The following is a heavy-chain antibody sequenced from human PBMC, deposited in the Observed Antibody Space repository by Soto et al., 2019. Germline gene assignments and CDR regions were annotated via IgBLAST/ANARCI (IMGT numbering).Heavy chain of an antibody. D-gene: IGHD6-6*01. V-gene: IGHV5-10-1*01. CDR1: GYSFTSYW. J-gene: IGHJ6*02. Sequence: GESLKISCKGSGYSFTSYWISWVRQMPGKGLKWMGRIDPSDSYTNYSPSFQGHVTISADKSISTAYLQWSSLKASDTAMYYCARHDHSSSRPYYYYGMDVWGQGTTVTVSS. CDR3: ARHDHSSSRPYYYYGMDV. CDR2: IDPSDSYT.